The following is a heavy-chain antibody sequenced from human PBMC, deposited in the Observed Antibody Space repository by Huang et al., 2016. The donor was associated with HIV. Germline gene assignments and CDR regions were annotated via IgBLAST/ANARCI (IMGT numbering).Heavy chain of an antibody. CDR3: ATKTAGMDI. Sequence: VESGGRSVQPGGSIKLSCVGSTFTFGAYWMSWVRQPRGKGMEWVANIKQDESEKYYVDSVKCRFNISRDNARKVLFLEMDNLRVEDTAMYFCATKTAGMDIWGQGTTVTVSS. D-gene: IGHD1-7*01. J-gene: IGHJ6*02. CDR2: IKQDESEK. V-gene: IGHV3-7*01. CDR1: TFTFGAYW.